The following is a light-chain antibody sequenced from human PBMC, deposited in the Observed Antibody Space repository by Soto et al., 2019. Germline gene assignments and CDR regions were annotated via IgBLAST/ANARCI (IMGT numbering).Light chain of an antibody. CDR2: GAS. CDR3: QKYGSSPPNT. CDR1: QSVSSNY. Sequence: EIVLPQSPGTLSLSPGERATLSCRARQSVSSNYITWYQQKPGQAPRRLIFGASSRATGIPDRFSGSGSGTDFTLTIRRLEPEDLAVYYCQKYGSSPPNTVGKGKRLEIK. V-gene: IGKV3-20*01. J-gene: IGKJ5*01.